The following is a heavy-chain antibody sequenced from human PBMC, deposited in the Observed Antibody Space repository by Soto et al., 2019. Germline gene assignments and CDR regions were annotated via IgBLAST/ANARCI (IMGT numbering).Heavy chain of an antibody. CDR2: IGTAGDT. CDR1: GFTFSSYD. CDR3: ARARGLLYYYYYYGMDV. D-gene: IGHD3-10*01. J-gene: IGHJ6*02. Sequence: GGSLRLSCAASGFTFSSYDMHWVRQATGKGLEWVSAIGTAGDTYYPGSVKGRFTISRENAKNSLYLQMNSLRAGDTAVYYCARARGLLYYYYYYGMDVWGQGTTVTVSS. V-gene: IGHV3-13*01.